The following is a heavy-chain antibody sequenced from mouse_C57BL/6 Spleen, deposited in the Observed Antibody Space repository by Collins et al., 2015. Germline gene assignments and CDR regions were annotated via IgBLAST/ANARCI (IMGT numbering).Heavy chain of an antibody. CDR2: IDPNSGGT. D-gene: IGHD2-4*01. CDR1: GYTFTSYW. Sequence: QVQLQQPGAELVKPGASVKLSCKASGYTFTSYWMHWVKQRPGRGPEWIGRIDPNSGGTKYNERFKSKATLTVDKPSSTAYMQLSSLTSEDSAVYHCARYDYDGYYAMDYWGQGTSVTVSS. V-gene: IGHV1-72*01. J-gene: IGHJ4*01. CDR3: ARYDYDGYYAMDY.